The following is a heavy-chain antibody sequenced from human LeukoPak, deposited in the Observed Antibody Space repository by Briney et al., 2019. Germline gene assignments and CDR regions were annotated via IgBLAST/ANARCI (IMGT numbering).Heavy chain of an antibody. Sequence: ASVKVSCKASGGTFSSYAISWVRQAPGQGLEWLGWMNPNSGGTNYAQKFQGRVTMTRDTSISTAYMELSRLRSDDTAVYYCARSSADDAFDIWGQGTMVTVSS. V-gene: IGHV1-2*02. CDR1: GGTFSSYA. J-gene: IGHJ3*02. CDR3: ARSSADDAFDI. D-gene: IGHD6-13*01. CDR2: MNPNSGGT.